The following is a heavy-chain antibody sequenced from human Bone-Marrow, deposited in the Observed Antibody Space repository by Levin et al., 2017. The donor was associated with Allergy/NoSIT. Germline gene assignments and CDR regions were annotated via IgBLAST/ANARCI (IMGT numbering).Heavy chain of an antibody. V-gene: IGHV4-31*03. CDR1: GGSISSAGYH. CDR3: AILGGYYFDY. D-gene: IGHD2/OR15-2a*01. J-gene: IGHJ4*02. Sequence: SSETLSLTCTVSGGSISSAGYHWTWIRQSPGKGLEWIGYISYRGTTYYNPSLKSRLTMSLDTSEQRFSLKLNSVTAADTAMYYGAILGGYYFDYWGQGTLVTVSS. CDR2: ISYRGTT.